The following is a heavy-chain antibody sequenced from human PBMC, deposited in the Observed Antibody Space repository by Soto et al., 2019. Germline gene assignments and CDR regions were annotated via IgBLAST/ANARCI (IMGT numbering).Heavy chain of an antibody. CDR2: ISGSGGST. Sequence: GSLRLSCAASGFTFSSYAMSWVRQAPGKGLEWVSAISGSGGSTYYADSVKGRFTISRDNSKNTLYLQMNSLRAEDTAVYYCAKGLDIVVVPAAIGYWGQGTLVTVSS. V-gene: IGHV3-23*01. CDR3: AKGLDIVVVPAAIGY. CDR1: GFTFSSYA. J-gene: IGHJ4*02. D-gene: IGHD2-2*01.